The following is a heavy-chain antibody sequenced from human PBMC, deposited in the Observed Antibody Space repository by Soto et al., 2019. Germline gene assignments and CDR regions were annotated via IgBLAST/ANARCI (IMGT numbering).Heavy chain of an antibody. CDR3: ASSYSSTNFDF. Sequence: PSETLSLTCTVSGGSISSGGYYCSWIRQHPGKGLEWIGYIYYTGRTYYNPSLTSRVTVSLDRSKNQFSLRLTSVTAADTAVYYCASSYSSTNFDFWGPGSMVTVSS. CDR2: IYYTGRT. CDR1: GGSISSGGYY. D-gene: IGHD6-19*01. V-gene: IGHV4-31*03. J-gene: IGHJ3*01.